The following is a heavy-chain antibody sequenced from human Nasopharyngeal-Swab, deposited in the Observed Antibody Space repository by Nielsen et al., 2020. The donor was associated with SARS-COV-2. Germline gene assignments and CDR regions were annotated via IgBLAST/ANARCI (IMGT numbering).Heavy chain of an antibody. D-gene: IGHD6-13*01. V-gene: IGHV3-9*01. Sequence: SLKISCAASVFTFYDYAMHWVRQAPGKGLEWVSGISWNSGSIGYADSVKGRFTISRDNAKNSLYLQMNSLRAEDTALYYCAKDTSRIAAAGTPFDYWCQGTLVTVSS. J-gene: IGHJ4*02. CDR2: ISWNSGSI. CDR1: VFTFYDYA. CDR3: AKDTSRIAAAGTPFDY.